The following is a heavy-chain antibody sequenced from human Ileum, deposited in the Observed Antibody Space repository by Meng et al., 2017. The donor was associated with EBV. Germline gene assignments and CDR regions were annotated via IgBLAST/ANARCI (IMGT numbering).Heavy chain of an antibody. J-gene: IGHJ4*02. Sequence: VASVAVMSRPAATSVSSWTVLCYTFTSYAMYWVPQGPGHRLEWMGWINTGNGETKYSQKFQGRVTLTRDTSASTAYMELSSLRSEDTAVYYCASRPGIAVAGFDYWGQGTLVTVS. CDR1: CYTFTSYA. CDR3: ASRPGIAVAGFDY. CDR2: INTGNGET. D-gene: IGHD6-19*01. V-gene: IGHV1-3*04.